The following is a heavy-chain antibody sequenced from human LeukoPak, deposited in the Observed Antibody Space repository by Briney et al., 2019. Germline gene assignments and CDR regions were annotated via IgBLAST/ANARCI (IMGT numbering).Heavy chain of an antibody. D-gene: IGHD6-19*01. CDR1: GRTFSTYS. V-gene: IGHV3-23*01. Sequence: SGGSLRLSCAVSGRTFSTYSMTWVRQGPGKGLEWVSSIYNSGAKIFYADSVKGRFTISRDNSKNMLYLQMNSLRVEDTAVYYCAKDVAPDSGWDLDYWGQGTLVTVSS. CDR3: AKDVAPDSGWDLDY. J-gene: IGHJ4*02. CDR2: IYNSGAKI.